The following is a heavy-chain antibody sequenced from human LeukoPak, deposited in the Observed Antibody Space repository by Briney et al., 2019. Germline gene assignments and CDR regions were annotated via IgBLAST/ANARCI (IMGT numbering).Heavy chain of an antibody. J-gene: IGHJ4*02. V-gene: IGHV4-39*07. CDR3: ASGKYSSSWYLYDY. CDR1: GGSISSSSYY. CDR2: IYYSGST. Sequence: MPSETLSLTCTVSGGSISSSSYYWGWIRQPPGKGLEWIGTIYYSGSTYYNPSLKSRVTISVDTSKNQFSLKLSSVTAADTAVYYRASGKYSSSWYLYDYWGQGTLVTVSS. D-gene: IGHD6-13*01.